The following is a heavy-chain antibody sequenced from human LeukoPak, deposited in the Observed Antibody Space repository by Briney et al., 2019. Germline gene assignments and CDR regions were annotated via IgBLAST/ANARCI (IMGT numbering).Heavy chain of an antibody. V-gene: IGHV1-69*05. CDR3: ARDVYLYYDSSGYLN. CDR1: GGTFSGYA. Sequence: SVKVSCKASGGTFSGYAISWVRQAPGQGLEWMGRIIPIFGTANYAQKFQGRVTITTDESTSTAYMELSSLRSKDTAVYYCARDVYLYYDSSGYLNWGQGTLVTVSS. CDR2: IIPIFGTA. D-gene: IGHD3-22*01. J-gene: IGHJ4*02.